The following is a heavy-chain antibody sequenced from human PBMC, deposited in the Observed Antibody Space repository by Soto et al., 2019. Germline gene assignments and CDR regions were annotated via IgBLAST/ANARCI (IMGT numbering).Heavy chain of an antibody. CDR2: IYHSGST. V-gene: IGHV4-4*02. D-gene: IGHD3-22*01. J-gene: IGHJ5*02. CDR1: GGSISSSNW. CDR3: ASEADYYDSSGYYYRS. Sequence: PSETLSLTCAVSGGSISSSNWWSWVRQPPGKGLEWIGEIYHSGSTNYNPSLKSRVTISVDKSKNQFSLKLSSVTAADTAVYYCASEADYYDSSGYYYRSWGQGTLVTVSS.